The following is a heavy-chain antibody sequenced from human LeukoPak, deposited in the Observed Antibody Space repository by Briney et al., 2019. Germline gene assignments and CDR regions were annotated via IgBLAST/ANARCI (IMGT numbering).Heavy chain of an antibody. V-gene: IGHV4-34*01. Sequence: SETLSLTCTVSGGSISINTYYWTWIRQSPGKGLEWIGEINHRGSTNLNPSLKSRVTLSVDTSKHQFSLKLTSVTAADAAVYYCASSVGSTDYWGQGTLVTVSS. D-gene: IGHD1-26*01. J-gene: IGHJ4*02. CDR2: INHRGST. CDR1: GGSISINTYY. CDR3: ASSVGSTDY.